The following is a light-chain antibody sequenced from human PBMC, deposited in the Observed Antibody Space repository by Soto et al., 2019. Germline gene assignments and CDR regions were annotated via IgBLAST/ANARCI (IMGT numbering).Light chain of an antibody. V-gene: IGKV3-15*01. CDR2: GAS. J-gene: IGKJ1*01. CDR3: QQYGYWPRT. Sequence: EKALTQSPVTLSLSPGERATLSCRASQSVSSNLAWYQQRPGQAPRLLIYGASTRASGVPDRFSGSGSGTEFILTISSLQSEDSAVYYCQQYGYWPRTFGQGTKVEI. CDR1: QSVSSN.